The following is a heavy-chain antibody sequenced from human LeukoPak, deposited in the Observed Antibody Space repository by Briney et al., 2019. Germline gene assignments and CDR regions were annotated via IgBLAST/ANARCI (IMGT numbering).Heavy chain of an antibody. CDR2: ISGSGGST. CDR3: ALQKGRGWNFDI. CDR1: GFTFRRNA. D-gene: IGHD6-19*01. V-gene: IGHV3-23*01. Sequence: QSGGSLRLPFAASGFTFRRNAMTWFRQAPGKGLEWVSAISGSGGSTYYADSVKGRFTISRDNSKNTLYLQMNSLRAEDTAVYYCALQKGRGWNFDIWGQGTLVTVSS. J-gene: IGHJ4*02.